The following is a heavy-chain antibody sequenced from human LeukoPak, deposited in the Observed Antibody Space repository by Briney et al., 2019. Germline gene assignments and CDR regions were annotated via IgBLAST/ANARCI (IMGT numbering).Heavy chain of an antibody. V-gene: IGHV1-18*01. Sequence: ASVKVSCKASGYTFTNFAISWVRQAPGQGLEWMGWLSAYDGNTNFPPSLQGRVTLSTDTSTSTAYMELSGLRSDDTAVYYCVRVSRVVIIYYFDFWGQGTLVTVSS. CDR1: GYTFTNFA. CDR2: LSAYDGNT. D-gene: IGHD3-3*01. CDR3: VRVSRVVIIYYFDF. J-gene: IGHJ4*02.